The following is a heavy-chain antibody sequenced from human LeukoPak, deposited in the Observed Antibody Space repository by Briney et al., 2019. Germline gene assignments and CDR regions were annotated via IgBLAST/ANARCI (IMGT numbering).Heavy chain of an antibody. Sequence: SETLSLTCTVSGNSISSGDYYWSWIRQPAGKGLEWIGRIYTSGSTNYNPSLKSRVTISVDTSKNQFSLKLSSVTAADTAVYYCARGTYYYGSGSPNWFDPWGQGTLVTVSS. V-gene: IGHV4-61*02. J-gene: IGHJ5*02. CDR3: ARGTYYYGSGSPNWFDP. D-gene: IGHD3-10*01. CDR1: GNSISSGDYY. CDR2: IYTSGST.